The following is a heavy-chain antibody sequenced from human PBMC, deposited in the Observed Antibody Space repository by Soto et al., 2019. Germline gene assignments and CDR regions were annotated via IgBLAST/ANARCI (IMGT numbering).Heavy chain of an antibody. D-gene: IGHD6-13*01. V-gene: IGHV3-23*01. J-gene: IGHJ4*02. CDR3: AKDRERIATRSIDY. Sequence: EVQLLESGGGLVQPGGSLRLSCAASGFTFSSYAMSWVRQAPGKGLEWVSGISGSGVSTYYADSVKGRFNISRDNSKSTMYLQMNSLRAEDTAVSSCAKDRERIATRSIDYWGQVTLVSVSS. CDR1: GFTFSSYA. CDR2: ISGSGVST.